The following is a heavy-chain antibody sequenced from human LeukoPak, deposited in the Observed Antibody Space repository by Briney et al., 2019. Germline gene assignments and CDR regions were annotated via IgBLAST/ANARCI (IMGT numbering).Heavy chain of an antibody. V-gene: IGHV1-2*02. CDR3: ARGVTIFGVVIPYYYYMDV. D-gene: IGHD3-3*01. CDR2: INPNSGGT. J-gene: IGHJ6*03. CDR1: GYTFTGYY. Sequence: ASVKVSCKASGYTFTGYYMHWVRQAPGQGLEWMGWINPNSGGTNYAQKFQGRVTMTRDASISTAYMELSRLRSDDTAVYYCARGVTIFGVVIPYYYYMDVWGKGTTVTVSS.